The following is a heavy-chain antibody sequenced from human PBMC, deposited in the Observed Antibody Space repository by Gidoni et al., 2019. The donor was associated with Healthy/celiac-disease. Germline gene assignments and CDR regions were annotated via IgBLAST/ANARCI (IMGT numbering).Heavy chain of an antibody. V-gene: IGHV4-39*07. Sequence: QLQLQESGPGLVKPSETLSLTCTVSGGSISSSSYYWGWIRQPPGKGLEWIGSIYYSGSTYYNPSLKSRVTISVDTSKNQFSLKLSSVTAADTAVYYCARSGGFREGLDYWGQGTLVTVSS. CDR3: ARSGGFREGLDY. CDR2: IYYSGST. D-gene: IGHD3-16*01. CDR1: GGSISSSSYY. J-gene: IGHJ4*02.